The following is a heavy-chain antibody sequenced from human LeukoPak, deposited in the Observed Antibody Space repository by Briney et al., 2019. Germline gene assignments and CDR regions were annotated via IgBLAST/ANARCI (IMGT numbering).Heavy chain of an antibody. V-gene: IGHV3-53*01. J-gene: IGHJ4*02. CDR1: GFTVSSNY. CDR2: IYSGGNT. D-gene: IGHD2-2*01. CDR3: AKDRSSTTSCSNY. Sequence: GGSLRLSCAASGFTVSSNYMTWVRQAPGKGLEWVSVIYSGGNTYYADSVKGRFTISRDNSKNMLYLEMNSLRVEDTAIYYCAKDRSSTTSCSNYWGRGTLVTVSS.